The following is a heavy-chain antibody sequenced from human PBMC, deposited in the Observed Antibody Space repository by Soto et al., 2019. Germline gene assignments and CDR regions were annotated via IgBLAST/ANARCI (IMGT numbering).Heavy chain of an antibody. CDR3: ARDFGGTGWSGHYFDN. CDR1: GYTFTNYW. D-gene: IGHD6-19*01. CDR2: VYPDDSDA. V-gene: IGHV5-51*01. J-gene: IGHJ4*02. Sequence: GESLKISCQASGYTFTNYWIGWVRQRPGTGLEWMGNVYPDDSDARYSPSFQGQVTTSVDKSINTAYLQWSRLKASDTAVYYCARDFGGTGWSGHYFDNWGQGALVTVSS.